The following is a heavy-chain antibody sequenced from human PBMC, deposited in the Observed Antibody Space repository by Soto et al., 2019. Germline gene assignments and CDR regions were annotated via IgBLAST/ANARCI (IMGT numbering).Heavy chain of an antibody. CDR3: ARVSGWDDNDFD. CDR1: GFTFSSYS. V-gene: IGHV3-48*02. Sequence: EVQLVESGGGLVQPGGSLRLSCAASGFTFSSYSMNWVRQAPGKGLEWVSCIGTSSSTIYYADSVKGRFTISRDNAKNSLYLQMKSLRDEDTAVYYCARVSGWDDNDFDWGLGSLVTVSS. J-gene: IGHJ4*02. CDR2: IGTSSSTI. D-gene: IGHD3-3*01.